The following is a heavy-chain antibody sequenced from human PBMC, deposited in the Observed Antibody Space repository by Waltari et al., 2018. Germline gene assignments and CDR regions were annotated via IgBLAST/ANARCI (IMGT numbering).Heavy chain of an antibody. V-gene: IGHV1-46*01. J-gene: IGHJ4*02. CDR1: GYTFTRHY. Sequence: QVQLVQSGAEVKEPGASVKVSCKASGYTFTRHYMHWVRQAPGQGLEWMGIIHPSDDTKAYTQKFQGRVTMTRDTSTNTFYMELSSLRSEDTAVYYCARAASTYCSTTSCPGDYWGQGTLVTVSS. CDR2: IHPSDDTK. D-gene: IGHD2-2*01. CDR3: ARAASTYCSTTSCPGDY.